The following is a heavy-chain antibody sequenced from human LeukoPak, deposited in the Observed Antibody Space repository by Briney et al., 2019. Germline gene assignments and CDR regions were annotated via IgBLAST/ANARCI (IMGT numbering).Heavy chain of an antibody. Sequence: SETLSLTCTVSGGSISSYYWRWIRQPPGKGLEGIGYIYYSGSTNYNPSLHSRVTISVDTSKNQFSLKLSSVTAADTAVYYCASSGAGHFDYWGQGTLVTVSS. CDR1: GGSISSYY. CDR2: IYYSGST. J-gene: IGHJ4*02. CDR3: ASSGAGHFDY. D-gene: IGHD3-10*01. V-gene: IGHV4-59*01.